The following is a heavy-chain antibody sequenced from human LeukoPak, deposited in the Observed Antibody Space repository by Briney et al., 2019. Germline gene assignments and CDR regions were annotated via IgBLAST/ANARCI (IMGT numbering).Heavy chain of an antibody. CDR2: VHLDGRT. CDR3: AREGGFYRPSHF. CDR1: GDSVTSTNW. Sequence: SETLSLTCDLSGDSVTSTNWWTWFRQPPGKGLEWIGEVHLDGRTNYNPSLKSRLVMSADLHENHISLKLTSVTAADPAVYYCAREGGFYRPSHFSGQGTLVTVSS. J-gene: IGHJ4*02. V-gene: IGHV4-4*02.